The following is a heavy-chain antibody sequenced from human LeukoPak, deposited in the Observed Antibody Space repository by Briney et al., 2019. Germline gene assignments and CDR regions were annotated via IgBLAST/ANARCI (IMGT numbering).Heavy chain of an antibody. V-gene: IGHV4-59*01. J-gene: IGHJ4*02. CDR1: GGSISSYY. D-gene: IGHD3-10*01. CDR3: AREARLLWFGEFAGVFDY. Sequence: PSETLSLTCTVSGGSISSYYWSWIRQPPGKGLEWIGYIYYSGSTNYNPSLKSRVTISVDTSKNQFSLKLSSVTAADTAVYYCAREARLLWFGEFAGVFDYWGQETLVTVSS. CDR2: IYYSGST.